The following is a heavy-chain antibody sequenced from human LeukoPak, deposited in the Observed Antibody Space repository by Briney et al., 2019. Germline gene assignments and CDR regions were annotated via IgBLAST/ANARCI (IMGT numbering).Heavy chain of an antibody. V-gene: IGHV1-2*06. CDR2: INTNSGGT. J-gene: IGHJ3*02. CDR1: GYTFTGYY. Sequence: ASVKVSCKASGYTFTGYYMHWVRQAPGQGLEWMGRINTNSGGTHYAQKFQGRVTMTRDTSISTAYMELSRLRAYDTAVYYCARIVGVSGAFDIWGQGTMVTVSS. D-gene: IGHD3-22*01. CDR3: ARIVGVSGAFDI.